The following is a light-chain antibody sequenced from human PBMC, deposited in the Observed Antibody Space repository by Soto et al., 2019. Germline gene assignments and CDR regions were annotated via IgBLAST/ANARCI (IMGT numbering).Light chain of an antibody. CDR1: QSISSW. J-gene: IGKJ1*01. CDR3: QQYNSYSTWT. CDR2: KAS. Sequence: DIQMTQSPCTLSASVVDRFTITCRASQSISSWLAWYQQKPGKAPKLLIYKASTLQSGVPSRFSGSGSGTEFTLTISSLQPDDFATYYCQQYNSYSTWTFGQGTKVDIK. V-gene: IGKV1-5*03.